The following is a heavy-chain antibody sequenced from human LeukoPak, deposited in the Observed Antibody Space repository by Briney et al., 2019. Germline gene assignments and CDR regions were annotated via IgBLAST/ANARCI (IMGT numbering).Heavy chain of an antibody. Sequence: ASVKVSCKASGYTFTSYGISWVRQAPGQGLEWMGWISAYNGNTNYAQKLQGRVTMTTDTSTSTAYMELRSLRSDDTAVYYCARDAVSYDFWSGDPFDYWGQGTLVTVSS. D-gene: IGHD3-3*01. CDR1: GYTFTSYG. CDR2: ISAYNGNT. CDR3: ARDAVSYDFWSGDPFDY. V-gene: IGHV1-18*01. J-gene: IGHJ4*02.